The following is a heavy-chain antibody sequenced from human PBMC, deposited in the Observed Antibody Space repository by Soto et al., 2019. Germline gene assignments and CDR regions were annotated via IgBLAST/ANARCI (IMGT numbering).Heavy chain of an antibody. Sequence: SVKVSCKASGGTFSSYAISWVRQAPGQGLEWMGGIIPIFGTANYAQKFQGRVTITADKSTSTAYMELSSLRSEDTAVYYCARDLTQYYDFWSGPGPWGQGTLVTVSS. CDR2: IIPIFGTA. CDR1: GGTFSSYA. J-gene: IGHJ5*02. CDR3: ARDLTQYYDFWSGPGP. V-gene: IGHV1-69*06. D-gene: IGHD3-3*01.